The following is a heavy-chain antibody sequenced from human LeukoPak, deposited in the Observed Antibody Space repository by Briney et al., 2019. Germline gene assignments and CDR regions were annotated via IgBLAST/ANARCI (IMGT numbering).Heavy chain of an antibody. Sequence: SETLSLTCTVSGGSISSYYWSWIRQPQGQGLEWIGYVYYSGSTNYNPSLKSRVTISVDTSKNQFSLKLSSVTAADTAVYHCARDSQITGFDYWGQGTLVSVSS. D-gene: IGHD1-20*01. CDR3: ARDSQITGFDY. CDR1: GGSISSYY. J-gene: IGHJ4*02. V-gene: IGHV4-59*01. CDR2: VYYSGST.